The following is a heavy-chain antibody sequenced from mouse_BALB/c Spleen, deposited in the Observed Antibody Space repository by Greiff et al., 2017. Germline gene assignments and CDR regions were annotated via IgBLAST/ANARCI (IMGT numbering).Heavy chain of an antibody. CDR3: AREALLYGNYVGFAY. CDR2: IWGDGST. Sequence: VKLVESGPGLVAPSQSLSITCTVSGFSLTGYGVNWVRQPPGKGLEWLGMIWGDGSTDYNSALKSRLSISKDNSKSQVFLKMNSLQTDDTARYYCAREALLYGNYVGFAYWGQGTLVTVSA. V-gene: IGHV2-6-7*01. J-gene: IGHJ3*01. D-gene: IGHD2-1*01. CDR1: GFSLTGYG.